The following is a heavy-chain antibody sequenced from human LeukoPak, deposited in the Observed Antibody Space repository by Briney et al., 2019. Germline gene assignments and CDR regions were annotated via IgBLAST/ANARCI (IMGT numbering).Heavy chain of an antibody. CDR3: AKMLLNYYDTSGGAFDI. CDR1: GFTLSSYA. J-gene: IGHJ3*02. CDR2: VSGSGVST. V-gene: IGHV3-23*01. D-gene: IGHD3-22*01. Sequence: GGSLRLSCAASGFTLSSYAMSWVRQAPGKGLEWVSAVSGSGVSTYYADSVKGRFTISRDNSKNTLYLQMHSLRAEDTAVYYCAKMLLNYYDTSGGAFDIWGQGTMVTVSS.